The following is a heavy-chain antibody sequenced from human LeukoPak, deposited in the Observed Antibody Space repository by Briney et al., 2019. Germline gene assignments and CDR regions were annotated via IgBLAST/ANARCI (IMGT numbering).Heavy chain of an antibody. CDR2: ISSSSTNK. J-gene: IGHJ4*02. Sequence: GGSLRLSCAASGFTFSSYSMNWVRQAPGKGLEWVSYISSSSTNKYYADSVKGRFPISRDTAKNSLYLQMNSLRAEDTAVYYCARGTTVTPLAFDYWGQGTLVTVSS. V-gene: IGHV3-48*01. D-gene: IGHD4-17*01. CDR1: GFTFSSYS. CDR3: ARGTTVTPLAFDY.